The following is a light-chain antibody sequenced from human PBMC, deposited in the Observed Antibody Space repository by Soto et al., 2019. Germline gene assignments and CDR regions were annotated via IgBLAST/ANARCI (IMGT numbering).Light chain of an antibody. CDR2: GAS. Sequence: IVLAQYPGTLSLSPGGRATLSCRASQSVSNNYLAWYQQKPGQAPRLLIYGASTRATGIPARFSGSGSGTEFTLTISSLQSEDFAVYYCQQYNNWPQTFGQGTKV. CDR3: QQYNNWPQT. CDR1: QSVSNN. V-gene: IGKV3-15*01. J-gene: IGKJ1*01.